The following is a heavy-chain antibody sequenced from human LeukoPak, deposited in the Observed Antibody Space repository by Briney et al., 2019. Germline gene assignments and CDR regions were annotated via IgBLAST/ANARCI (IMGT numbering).Heavy chain of an antibody. D-gene: IGHD3-22*01. CDR2: ISGDGGST. CDR3: AKGQQRYYYDSSGYTFDY. CDR1: GFAFDDYA. J-gene: IGHJ4*02. Sequence: GGSLRLSCAASGFAFDDYAMHWVRHAPGEGLEWVSLISGDGGSTYYADSVKGRFTISRDNSKNSLYLQMNSLRTEDTALYYCAKGQQRYYYDSSGYTFDYWGQGTLVTVSS. V-gene: IGHV3-43*02.